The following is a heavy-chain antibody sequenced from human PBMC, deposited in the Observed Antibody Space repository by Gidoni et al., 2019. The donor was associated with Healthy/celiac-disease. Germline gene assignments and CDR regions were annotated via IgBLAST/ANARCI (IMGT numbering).Heavy chain of an antibody. D-gene: IGHD2-15*01. CDR3: ARDRVVVVPSRVWYDY. J-gene: IGHJ4*02. Sequence: QVQLVESGGGLVKPGGSLSITCSASGFTFSDYYFSWIRQAPGKGLEWVSYISSSSSYTNYADSVKGRFTISRDNAKNSLYLQMNSLRAEDTAVYYCARDRVVVVPSRVWYDYWGQGTLVTVSS. CDR1: GFTFSDYY. CDR2: ISSSSSYT. V-gene: IGHV3-11*06.